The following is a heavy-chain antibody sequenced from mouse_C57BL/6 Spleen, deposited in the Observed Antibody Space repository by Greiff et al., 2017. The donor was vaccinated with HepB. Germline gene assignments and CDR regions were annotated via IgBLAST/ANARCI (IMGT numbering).Heavy chain of an antibody. CDR3: ARDYGSSYEGWFAY. D-gene: IGHD1-1*01. CDR1: GYSFTGYF. J-gene: IGHJ3*01. CDR2: INPYNGDT. Sequence: EVQLQQSGPELVKPGDSVKISCKASGYSFTGYFMNWVMQSHGKSLEWIGRINPYNGDTFYNQKFKGKATLTVDKSSSTAHMELRSLTSEDSAVYYCARDYGSSYEGWFAYWGQGTLVTVSA. V-gene: IGHV1-20*01.